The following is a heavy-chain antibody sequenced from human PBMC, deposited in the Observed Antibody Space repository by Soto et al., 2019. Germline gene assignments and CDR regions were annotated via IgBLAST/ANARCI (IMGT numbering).Heavy chain of an antibody. J-gene: IGHJ4*02. CDR3: ARSVAVPGAHIDY. Sequence: SEILSLTCSVSGGSISGSYWSWIRQSPGKGLEWLGYVYYTGSTNYSPSLRSRVSISVDTSKNEFSLRLSSVTAADTAVYFCARSVAVPGAHIDYWGQGTQVTVSS. D-gene: IGHD6-19*01. CDR1: GGSISGSY. V-gene: IGHV4-59*01. CDR2: VYYTGST.